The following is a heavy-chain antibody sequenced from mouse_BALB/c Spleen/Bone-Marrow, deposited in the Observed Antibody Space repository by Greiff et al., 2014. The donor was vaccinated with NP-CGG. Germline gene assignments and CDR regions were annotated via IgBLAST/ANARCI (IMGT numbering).Heavy chain of an antibody. CDR2: IYPGDGST. CDR3: ARSGDGFPYSFDS. V-gene: IGHV1S56*01. Sequence: VKLMESGPELVKPGALVKISCKASGYTFTSYDINWVKQRPGQGLEWIGWIYPGDGSTKYNEKFKGKATLTADRSSSTAYMQLSSLTSENSAVYFCARSGDGFPYSFDSWGQGTTLTVSS. J-gene: IGHJ2*01. D-gene: IGHD2-3*01. CDR1: GYTFTSYD.